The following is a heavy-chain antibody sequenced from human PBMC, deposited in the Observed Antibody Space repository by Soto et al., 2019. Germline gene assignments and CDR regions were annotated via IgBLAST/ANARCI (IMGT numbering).Heavy chain of an antibody. V-gene: IGHV4-34*01. Sequence: LSLTCAVYGGSFSGYYWSWIRQPPGKGLEWIGEINHSGSTNYNPSLKSRVTISVDTSKNQFSLKLSSVTAADTAVYYCARGSGCSGGSCYFKRYYFDYWGQGTLVTVS. D-gene: IGHD2-15*01. CDR3: ARGSGCSGGSCYFKRYYFDY. J-gene: IGHJ4*02. CDR1: GGSFSGYY. CDR2: INHSGST.